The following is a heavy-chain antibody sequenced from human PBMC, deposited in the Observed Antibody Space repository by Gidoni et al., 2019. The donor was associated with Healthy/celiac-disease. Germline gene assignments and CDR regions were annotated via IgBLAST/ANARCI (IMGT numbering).Heavy chain of an antibody. CDR1: GFTFSSYA. Sequence: EVQLLESGGGLVQPGGSLRLSCAASGFTFSSYAMSWVRQAPGKGLEWVSAISGSGGSTYYADSVKGRFTISRDNSKNTLYLQMNSLRAEDTAVYYCAKEGDDYGDYGRHYYYGMDVWGQGTTVTVSS. J-gene: IGHJ6*02. CDR3: AKEGDDYGDYGRHYYYGMDV. V-gene: IGHV3-23*01. CDR2: ISGSGGST. D-gene: IGHD4-17*01.